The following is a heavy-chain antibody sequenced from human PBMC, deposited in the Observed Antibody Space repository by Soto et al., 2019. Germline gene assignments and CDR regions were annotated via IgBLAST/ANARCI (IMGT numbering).Heavy chain of an antibody. CDR2: ISGSGDSP. CDR1: GFIFRSYG. D-gene: IGHD7-27*01. J-gene: IGHJ2*01. V-gene: IGHV3-23*01. Sequence: GGSLRLSCAASGFIFRSYGMSWVRQAPGKGLEWVSAISGSGDSPYYADSVKGRFTVSRDNSKNTLYLQMTSLRAEDTAVYYCAKATWGYWYFDLWGRGTLVPVYS. CDR3: AKATWGYWYFDL.